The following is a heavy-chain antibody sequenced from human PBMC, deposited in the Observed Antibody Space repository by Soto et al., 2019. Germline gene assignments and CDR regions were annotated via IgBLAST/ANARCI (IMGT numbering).Heavy chain of an antibody. V-gene: IGHV3-11*06. D-gene: IGHD1-1*01. Sequence: GGSLRLSCAASGFTFNEYYMSWIRQAPGKGLEWISYSSNSGTFARYADSVKGRFSISRDNAKNSLYLQINSLRGDDTAIYYCARSGDNYNLLDYWGQGTPVTVSS. CDR2: SSNSGTFA. CDR1: GFTFNEYY. CDR3: ARSGDNYNLLDY. J-gene: IGHJ4*02.